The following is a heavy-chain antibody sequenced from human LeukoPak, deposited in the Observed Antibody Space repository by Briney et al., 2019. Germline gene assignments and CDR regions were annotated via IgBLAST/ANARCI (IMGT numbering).Heavy chain of an antibody. J-gene: IGHJ6*03. CDR2: INLNSGGT. Sequence: ASVTVSCKASGYTFTGYYMHWVRQAPGQGLEWMGWINLNSGGTNYAQKFQGTVTMTRDTSISTAYMELTRLRSDDTAVYYCARDEEPYYYYYIDVWGKGTTVTVSS. V-gene: IGHV1-2*02. CDR1: GYTFTGYY. CDR3: ARDEEPYYYYYIDV. D-gene: IGHD1-26*01.